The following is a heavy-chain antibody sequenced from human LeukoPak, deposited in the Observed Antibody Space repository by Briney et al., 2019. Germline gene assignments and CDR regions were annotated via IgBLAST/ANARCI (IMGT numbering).Heavy chain of an antibody. D-gene: IGHD5-18*01. V-gene: IGHV3-11*04. CDR2: YSSSGSSI. CDR3: ARETDTAMVDY. Sequence: KSGGYLRLSCAASGFTFSDSYMSWIRQAPGKGLEWVSYYSSSGSSIYYADSVKGRFTISRDNAKNSLYLQMSSLRAEDTAVYYCARETDTAMVDYWGQGTLVTVSS. CDR1: GFTFSDSY. J-gene: IGHJ4*02.